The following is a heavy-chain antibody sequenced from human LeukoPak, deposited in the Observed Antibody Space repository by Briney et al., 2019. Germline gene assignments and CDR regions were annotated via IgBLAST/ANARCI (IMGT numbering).Heavy chain of an antibody. CDR1: GFTFDDYA. J-gene: IGHJ4*02. V-gene: IGHV3-9*03. CDR3: VKDISTKYYDSSGYSAGLDY. Sequence: GGSLRLSCAASGFTFDDYAMHWVRQAPGKGLEWVSGISWNSGRIGYADSVKGRFTISRDNAKNSLYLQMNSLRTEDMALYHCVKDISTKYYDSSGYSAGLDYWGQGTLVTVSS. CDR2: ISWNSGRI. D-gene: IGHD3-22*01.